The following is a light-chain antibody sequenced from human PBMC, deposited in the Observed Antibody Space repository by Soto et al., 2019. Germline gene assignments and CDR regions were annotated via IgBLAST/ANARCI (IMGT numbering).Light chain of an antibody. CDR1: SRDDGSYNY. J-gene: IGLJ1*01. CDR3: SSYTTSGTLG. V-gene: IGLV2-14*03. CDR2: DVS. Sequence: QSVLTQPASVSGSPGQSITMSFTGSSRDDGSYNYVSWYQQHPGKVPKLMIFDVSDRPSGISNRFSGSKSGNTASLTISGLQAEDEADYYCSSYTTSGTLGFGTGTKVTVL.